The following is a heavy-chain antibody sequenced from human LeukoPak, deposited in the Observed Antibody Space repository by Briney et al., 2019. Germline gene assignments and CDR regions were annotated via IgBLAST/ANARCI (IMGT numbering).Heavy chain of an antibody. CDR3: AKDAGEYSSSWTPYYYYMDV. CDR2: IRYDGSNK. Sequence: GGSLRLSCAASGFTFSSYGMHWVRQAPGKGLERVAFIRYDGSNKYYADSVKGRFTISRDNSKNTLYLQMNSLRAEDTAVYYCAKDAGEYSSSWTPYYYYMDVWGKGTTVTVSS. D-gene: IGHD6-13*01. V-gene: IGHV3-30*02. CDR1: GFTFSSYG. J-gene: IGHJ6*03.